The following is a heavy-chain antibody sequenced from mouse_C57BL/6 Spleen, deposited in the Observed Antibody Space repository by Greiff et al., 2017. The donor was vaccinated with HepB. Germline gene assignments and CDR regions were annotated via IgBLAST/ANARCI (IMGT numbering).Heavy chain of an antibody. CDR3: AAQAFAY. J-gene: IGHJ3*01. Sequence: VQLQQSGAELVKPGASVKLSCKASGYTFTSYWMQWVKQRPGQGLEWIGEIDPSDSYTNYNQKFKGKATLTVDTSSSTAYMQLSSLTSEDSAVYYCAAQAFAYWGQGTLVTVSA. CDR2: IDPSDSYT. D-gene: IGHD3-2*02. CDR1: GYTFTSYW. V-gene: IGHV1-50*01.